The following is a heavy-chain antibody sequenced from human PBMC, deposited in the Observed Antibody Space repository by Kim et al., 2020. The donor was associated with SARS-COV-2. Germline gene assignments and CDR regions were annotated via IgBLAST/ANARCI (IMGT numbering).Heavy chain of an antibody. D-gene: IGHD6-6*01. V-gene: IGHV4-4*07. CDR1: GGSISSYY. J-gene: IGHJ6*02. Sequence: SETLSLTCTVSGGSISSYYWSWIRQPAGKGLEWIGRIYTSGSTNYNPSLKSRVTMSVDTSKNQFSLKLSSVTAADTTVYYCARETSHFSSSSWWEYYYGMDVWGQGTTVTVSS. CDR2: IYTSGST. CDR3: ARETSHFSSSSWWEYYYGMDV.